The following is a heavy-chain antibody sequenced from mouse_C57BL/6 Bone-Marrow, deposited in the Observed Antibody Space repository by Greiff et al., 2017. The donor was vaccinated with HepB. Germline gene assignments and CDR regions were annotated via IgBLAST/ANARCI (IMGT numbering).Heavy chain of an antibody. J-gene: IGHJ4*01. V-gene: IGHV14-4*01. CDR3: TTMITTTVYYYAMDY. CDR1: GYTFTSYW. CDR2: IDPENGDT. Sequence: EVQLQQPGAELVMPGASVKLSCKASGYTFTSYWMHWVKQRPEQGLEWIGWIDPENGDTEYASKFQGKATITADTSSNTAYLQLSSLTSEDTAVYYCTTMITTTVYYYAMDYWGQGTSVTVSS. D-gene: IGHD2-4*01.